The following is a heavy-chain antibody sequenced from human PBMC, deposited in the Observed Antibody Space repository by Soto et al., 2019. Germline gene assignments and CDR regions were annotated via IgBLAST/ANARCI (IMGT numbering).Heavy chain of an antibody. V-gene: IGHV3-30*18. J-gene: IGHJ5*02. Sequence: VGSLRLSCAASGFTFSSYGMHWVRQAPGKGLEWVAVISYDGSNKYYADSVKGRFTISRDNSKNTLYLQMNSLRAEDTAVYYCAKDLGSYTWNDVEGWFYPCGQGTXVTVSS. CDR1: GFTFSSYG. CDR2: ISYDGSNK. CDR3: AKDLGSYTWNDVEGWFYP. D-gene: IGHD1-20*01.